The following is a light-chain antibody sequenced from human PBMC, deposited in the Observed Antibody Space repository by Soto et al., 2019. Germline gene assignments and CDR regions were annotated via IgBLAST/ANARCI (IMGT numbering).Light chain of an antibody. Sequence: DIQMTQSPSSVSASVGDRVTITCRASQHISNWLAWYQQQPGKAPKLLIHDASTVRSGVPSRFSGSGSGTEFSLTISNVQPEDFSTYYCQHYSSYSEAFGQGTKVEL. V-gene: IGKV1D-12*01. CDR2: DAS. J-gene: IGKJ1*01. CDR3: QHYSSYSEA. CDR1: QHISNW.